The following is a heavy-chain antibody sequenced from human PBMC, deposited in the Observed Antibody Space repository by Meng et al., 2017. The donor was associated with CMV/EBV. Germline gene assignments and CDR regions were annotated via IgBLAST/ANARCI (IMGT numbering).Heavy chain of an antibody. D-gene: IGHD3-22*01. V-gene: IGHV3-30*04. Sequence: GESLKISCAASGFTFSSYAMHWVRQAPGKGLEWVAVISYYGSNKYYADSVKGRFTISRDNSKNTLYLQMNSLRAEDTAVYYCVRSGYYFDYWGQGTLVTVSS. CDR1: GFTFSSYA. CDR2: ISYYGSNK. J-gene: IGHJ4*02. CDR3: VRSGYYFDY.